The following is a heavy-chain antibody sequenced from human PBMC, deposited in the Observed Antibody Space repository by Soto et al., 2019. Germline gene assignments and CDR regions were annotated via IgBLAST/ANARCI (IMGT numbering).Heavy chain of an antibody. Sequence: QVQLVQSGAEVKKPGASVKVSCKASGYTFTSYGISWVRQAPGQGLEWMGWISAYNGNTNYAQKLQGRGTMTTDTSTSTAYMELRSLRSDDTAVYYCARDGEPLGYCSSTSCYPDYWGQGTLVTVSS. V-gene: IGHV1-18*01. CDR1: GYTFTSYG. J-gene: IGHJ4*02. D-gene: IGHD2-2*03. CDR2: ISAYNGNT. CDR3: ARDGEPLGYCSSTSCYPDY.